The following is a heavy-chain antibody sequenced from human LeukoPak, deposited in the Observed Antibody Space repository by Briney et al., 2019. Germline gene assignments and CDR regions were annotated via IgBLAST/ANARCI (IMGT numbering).Heavy chain of an antibody. V-gene: IGHV3-30*18. J-gene: IGHJ4*02. Sequence: GRSLRLSCAASGFTFSSYGMHWVRQAPGKGLEWVAVISYDGSNKYYADSVKGRFTISRDNSKNTLYLQMNSLRAEDTAVYYCAKEWELHPFDYWGQGTPVTVSS. CDR3: AKEWELHPFDY. D-gene: IGHD1-26*01. CDR1: GFTFSSYG. CDR2: ISYDGSNK.